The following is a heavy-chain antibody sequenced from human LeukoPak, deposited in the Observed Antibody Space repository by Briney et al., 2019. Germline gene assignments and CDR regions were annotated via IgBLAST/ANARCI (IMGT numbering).Heavy chain of an antibody. J-gene: IGHJ4*02. V-gene: IGHV4-31*03. CDR3: ARGRWGITGTTGFDY. CDR2: IYYSGST. Sequence: SQTLSLTCTVSGGFISSGGYYWSWIRQHPGKGLEWIGYIYYSGSTYYNPSLKSRVTISVDTSKNQFSLKLSSVTAADTAVYYCARGRWGITGTTGFDYWGQGTLVTVSS. D-gene: IGHD1-20*01. CDR1: GGFISSGGYY.